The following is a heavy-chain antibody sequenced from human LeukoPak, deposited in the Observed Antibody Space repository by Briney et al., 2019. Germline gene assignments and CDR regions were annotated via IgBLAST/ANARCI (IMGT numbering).Heavy chain of an antibody. Sequence: GGSLRLSCAASGFTFSSYSMNWVRQAPGKGLEWVSYISSSSTIYYADSVKGRFTISRDNAKNSLYLQMNSLRAEDTAVYYCARLRFLEWLYYYMDVWGKGTTVTVSS. D-gene: IGHD3-3*01. V-gene: IGHV3-48*01. CDR3: ARLRFLEWLYYYMDV. J-gene: IGHJ6*03. CDR1: GFTFSSYS. CDR2: ISSSSTI.